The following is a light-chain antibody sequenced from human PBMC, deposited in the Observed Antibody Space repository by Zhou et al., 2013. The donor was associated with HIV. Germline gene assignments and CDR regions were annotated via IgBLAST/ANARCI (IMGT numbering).Light chain of an antibody. CDR2: DAS. V-gene: IGKV3-11*01. J-gene: IGKJ3*01. CDR1: QTVSSN. CDR3: QQRSNWPIFT. Sequence: EIVMTQSPATLSVSPGERATLSCGASQTVSSNLAWYQQKPGQAPRLLIYDASNRATGIPARFSGSGSGTDFTLTISSLEPEDFAVYYCQQRSNWPIFTFGPGTKVDIK.